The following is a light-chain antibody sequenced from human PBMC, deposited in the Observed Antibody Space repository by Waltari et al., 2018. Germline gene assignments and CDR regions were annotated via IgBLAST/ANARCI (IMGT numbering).Light chain of an antibody. Sequence: DVQLTQSPSFLSASVGDRVTITCRASQDISSYLSWYQQKPGKAPNLLIYTASTLQSGVPSRFSGSRSGTEFTLTISSLQPEDFATYYCQQLNSYPLTFGQGTRLDSK. V-gene: IGKV1-9*01. CDR3: QQLNSYPLT. CDR1: QDISSY. CDR2: TAS. J-gene: IGKJ5*01.